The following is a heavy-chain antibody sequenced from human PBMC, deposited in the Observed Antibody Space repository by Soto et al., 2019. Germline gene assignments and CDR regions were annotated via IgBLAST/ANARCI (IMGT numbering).Heavy chain of an antibody. CDR2: IYYSGST. CDR3: ARHGRAKLELRGEYYFDY. D-gene: IGHD1-7*01. Sequence: SETLSLTCTVSGGSISSYYWSWIRQPPGKGLEWIGYIYYSGSTNYNPSLKSRVTISVDTSKNQFSLKLSSVTAADTAVYYCARHGRAKLELRGEYYFDYWGQGTLVTVSS. CDR1: GGSISSYY. J-gene: IGHJ4*02. V-gene: IGHV4-59*08.